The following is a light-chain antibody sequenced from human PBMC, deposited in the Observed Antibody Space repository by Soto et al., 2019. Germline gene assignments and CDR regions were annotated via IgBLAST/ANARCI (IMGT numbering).Light chain of an antibody. V-gene: IGKV3-20*01. CDR3: QQYGSSPRT. J-gene: IGKJ1*01. CDR2: DAS. Sequence: EIVLTQSPDTLSLSPGERATLSCRASQSVTTYLAWYQQKPGQAPRLLIYDASNRATGIPDRFSGSGSGTDFTLTISRLEPEDFAVYYCQQYGSSPRTFGQGTKVEIK. CDR1: QSVTTY.